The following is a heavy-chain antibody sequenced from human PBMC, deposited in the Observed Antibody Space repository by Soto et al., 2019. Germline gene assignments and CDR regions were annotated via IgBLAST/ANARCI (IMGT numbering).Heavy chain of an antibody. CDR1: GFTFSTYA. J-gene: IGHJ6*02. CDR3: AGARSYALYGMDV. Sequence: GGSLSLSCAASGFTFSTYAMHWVRQAPGQGLEYVSAISSNGGSTYYANSVKGRFTISRDNSKNTLYLQMGILRAEDMAVYYCAGARSYALYGMDVWGQGTTVTVSS. D-gene: IGHD2-2*01. V-gene: IGHV3-64*01. CDR2: ISSNGGST.